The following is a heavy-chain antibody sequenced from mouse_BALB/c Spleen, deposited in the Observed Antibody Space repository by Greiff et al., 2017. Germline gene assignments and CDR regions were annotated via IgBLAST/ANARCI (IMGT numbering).Heavy chain of an antibody. Sequence: VQLVESGAELVRPGASVTLSCKASGYTFTDYEMHWVKQTPVHGLEWIGAIDPETGGTAYNQKFKGKATLTADKSSSTAYMELRSLTSEDSAVYYCTRRITTVVARTSAAWFAYWGQGTLVTVSA. CDR2: IDPETGGT. V-gene: IGHV1-15*01. J-gene: IGHJ3*01. CDR1: GYTFTDYE. CDR3: TRRITTVVARTSAAWFAY. D-gene: IGHD1-1*01.